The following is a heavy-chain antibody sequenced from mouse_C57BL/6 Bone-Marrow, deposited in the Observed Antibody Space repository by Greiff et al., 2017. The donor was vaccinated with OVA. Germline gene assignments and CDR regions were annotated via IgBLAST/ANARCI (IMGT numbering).Heavy chain of an antibody. CDR1: GYTFTEYT. CDR3: ARHAKAITTVVPHYFDY. Sequence: VKLLESGAELVKPGASVKLSCKASGYTFTEYTIHWVKQRSGQGLEWIGWFYPGSGSIKYNEKFKDKATLTADKSSSTVYMELSRLTSEDSAVYFCARHAKAITTVVPHYFDYWGQGTTLTVSS. CDR2: FYPGSGSI. D-gene: IGHD1-1*01. J-gene: IGHJ2*01. V-gene: IGHV1-62-2*01.